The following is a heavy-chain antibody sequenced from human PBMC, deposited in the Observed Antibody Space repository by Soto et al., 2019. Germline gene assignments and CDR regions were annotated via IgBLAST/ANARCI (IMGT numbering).Heavy chain of an antibody. CDR2: TYYRSKWYN. D-gene: IGHD3-10*01. CDR3: ARVRDWFGELSTHNWFDP. J-gene: IGHJ5*02. V-gene: IGHV6-1*01. Sequence: SQTLSLTCAISGDSVSSNSAAWNWIRQSPSRGLEWLGRTYYRSKWYNDYAVSVKSRITINPDTSKNQFSLQLNSVTPEDTAVYYCARVRDWFGELSTHNWFDPWGQGTLVTVSS. CDR1: GDSVSSNSAA.